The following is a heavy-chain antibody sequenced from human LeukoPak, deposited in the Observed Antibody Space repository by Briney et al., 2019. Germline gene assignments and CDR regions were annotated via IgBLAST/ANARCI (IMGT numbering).Heavy chain of an antibody. CDR1: GYTFTSYG. CDR2: ISAYNGNT. CDR3: ARPAKRSDAFDI. V-gene: IGHV1-18*01. J-gene: IGHJ3*02. Sequence: ASVKVSCRASGYTFTSYGISWVRQAPGQGLEWMGWISAYNGNTNYAQKLQGRVTMTTDTSTSTAYMGLRSLRSDDTAVYYCARPAKRSDAFDIWGQGTMVTVSS.